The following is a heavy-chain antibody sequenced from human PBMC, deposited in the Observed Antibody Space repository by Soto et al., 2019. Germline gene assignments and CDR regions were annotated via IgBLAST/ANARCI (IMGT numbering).Heavy chain of an antibody. CDR3: AKGGAIVAAGTRVYLYNAMDV. D-gene: IGHD1-26*01. J-gene: IGHJ6*02. Sequence: GPPVKVSFKASGYTFTGYYVHWVRQAPGQGLEWMGWINPNSGDTYLAQRFQGRVTMNRDTSIGTAYMELRGLTSDDTAEYYCAKGGAIVAAGTRVYLYNAMDVWGQGTTVTVSS. CDR1: GYTFTGYY. CDR2: INPNSGDT. V-gene: IGHV1-2*02.